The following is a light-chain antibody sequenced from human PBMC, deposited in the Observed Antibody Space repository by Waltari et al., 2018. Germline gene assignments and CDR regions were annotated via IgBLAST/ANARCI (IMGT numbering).Light chain of an antibody. CDR2: AAS. Sequence: DIQMTQSPSPLSASVGDRVTISCRASKNIRSYLSWYQQKPGIAPKLVIYAASTLQSGVPSRFSGSGSGTNFTLTITSLQAEDFATYFCQASYTTPYSFGQGTKVEIK. J-gene: IGKJ2*03. CDR3: QASYTTPYS. CDR1: KNIRSY. V-gene: IGKV1-39*01.